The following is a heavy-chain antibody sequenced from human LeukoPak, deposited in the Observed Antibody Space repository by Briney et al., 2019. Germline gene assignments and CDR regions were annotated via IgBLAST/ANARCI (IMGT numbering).Heavy chain of an antibody. CDR2: IYHSGST. CDR3: ARMNYVSSGWGAPFDD. J-gene: IGHJ4*02. D-gene: IGHD1-7*01. V-gene: IGHV4-38-2*02. Sequence: SETLSLTCTVSGYSISSGYYWGWIRQPPGKGLEWIGSIYHSGSTYYNSSLKSRVTISVDTSKNQFSLKLSSVTAADTAVYYCARMNYVSSGWGAPFDDWGQGTLVTVSS. CDR1: GYSISSGYY.